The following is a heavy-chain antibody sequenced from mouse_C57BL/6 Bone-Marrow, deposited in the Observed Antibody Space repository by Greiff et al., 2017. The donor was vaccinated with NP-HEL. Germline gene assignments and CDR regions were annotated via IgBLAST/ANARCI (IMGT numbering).Heavy chain of an antibody. D-gene: IGHD2-2*01. CDR2: ICGVGST. J-gene: IGHJ3*01. V-gene: IGHV2-6*01. CDR1: GFSLTSYG. CDR3: ASLGYPFAY. Sequence: QVQLKESGPGLVAPSQSLSITCTASGFSLTSYGVDWVRQTPGKGLEWLGVICGVGSTNYNSALKSRLSISTDNSKSQVFLKMNSLQTDDAAMYYCASLGYPFAYWGQGTLVTVSA.